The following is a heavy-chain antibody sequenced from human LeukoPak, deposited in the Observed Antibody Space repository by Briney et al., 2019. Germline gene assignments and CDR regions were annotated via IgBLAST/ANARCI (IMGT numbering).Heavy chain of an antibody. Sequence: GGSLRLSCAASGFTFSIHGMSWVRQAPRKGPEWVSSISSGSDYTYYADSVKGRFTISRDNSKNTLYLDMTSLRAGDTAIYYCAKIGVIGNWYYDLWGRGTLVAVSS. D-gene: IGHD3-3*01. V-gene: IGHV3-23*01. J-gene: IGHJ2*01. CDR1: GFTFSIHG. CDR3: AKIGVIGNWYYDL. CDR2: ISSGSDYT.